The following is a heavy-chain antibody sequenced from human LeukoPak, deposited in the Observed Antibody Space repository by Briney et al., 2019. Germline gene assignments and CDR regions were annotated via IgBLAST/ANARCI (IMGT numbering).Heavy chain of an antibody. CDR3: ARREFGDLGAFDI. J-gene: IGHJ3*02. Sequence: SETLSLTCTVSGVSISSSSYYWGWVRQPPGKGLEWIGSIYDSGSTNYNPSLKSRVTISIDTSKNQFSLKLSSVTAADTAVYYCARREFGDLGAFDIWGQGTMVTVSS. CDR2: IYDSGST. D-gene: IGHD3-10*01. CDR1: GVSISSSSYY. V-gene: IGHV4-39*01.